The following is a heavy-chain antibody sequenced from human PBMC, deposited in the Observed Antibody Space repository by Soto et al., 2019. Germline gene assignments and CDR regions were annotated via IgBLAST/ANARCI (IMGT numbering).Heavy chain of an antibody. CDR3: AREPYGSSHFDY. CDR2: IWYDGSNK. V-gene: IGHV3-33*01. J-gene: IGHJ4*02. D-gene: IGHD3-10*01. Sequence: GGSLRLSCAASGFTFSSYGMHWVRQAPGKGLEWVAVIWYDGSNKYYADSVKGRFTISRDNSKNTLYLQMNSLRAEDTAVYYCAREPYGSSHFDYWGQGTLVTVSS. CDR1: GFTFSSYG.